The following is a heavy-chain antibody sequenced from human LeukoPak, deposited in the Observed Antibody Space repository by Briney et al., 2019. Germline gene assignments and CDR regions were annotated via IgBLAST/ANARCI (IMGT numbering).Heavy chain of an antibody. CDR3: TTVTMVRDYDY. J-gene: IGHJ4*02. Sequence: GGSLRLSCAASGFPFSDDWMSWVRQAPGKGLEWVGRIKKKGDGGTTDYAAPVKGRFTISRDDSKNMLYLEMNNLKIEDTAVYYCTTVTMVRDYDYWGQGTLVTVSS. CDR2: IKKKGDGGTT. V-gene: IGHV3-15*01. D-gene: IGHD3-10*01. CDR1: GFPFSDDW.